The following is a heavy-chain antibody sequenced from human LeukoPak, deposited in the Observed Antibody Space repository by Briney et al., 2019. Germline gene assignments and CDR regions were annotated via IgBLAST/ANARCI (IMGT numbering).Heavy chain of an antibody. CDR1: GYSISSGYY. D-gene: IGHD3-3*01. CDR3: ARITLSDIDY. Sequence: SVTLSLTCTVSGYSISSGYYWGWIRQPPGKGLEWIGSIYHSGSTYYNPSLKSRVTISVDTSKNQFSLKLSSVTAADTAVYYSARITLSDIDYWGQGTLVTVSS. CDR2: IYHSGST. J-gene: IGHJ4*02. V-gene: IGHV4-38-2*02.